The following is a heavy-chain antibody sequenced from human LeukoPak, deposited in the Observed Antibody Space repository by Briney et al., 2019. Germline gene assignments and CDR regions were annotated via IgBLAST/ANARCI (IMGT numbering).Heavy chain of an antibody. CDR1: GLNFDDSA. V-gene: IGHV3-74*01. CDR3: VRDPPGEGVDY. Sequence: GGSLRLSCVASGLNFDDSAMHWVRQAPGKGLEWVSRINNDGSSTNYADSVKGRFTISRDNAKNTVYLQMNSLRGEDTAVYYFVRDPPGEGVDYWGQGTLVAVSS. J-gene: IGHJ4*02. CDR2: INNDGSST. D-gene: IGHD2-21*01.